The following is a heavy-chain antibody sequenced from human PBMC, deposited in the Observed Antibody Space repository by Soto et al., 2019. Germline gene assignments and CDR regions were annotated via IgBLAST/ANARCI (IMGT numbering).Heavy chain of an antibody. CDR3: ASSLDIHLWFLY. D-gene: IGHD5-18*01. CDR2: IMPIFASA. V-gene: IGHV1-69*12. Sequence: QVQLVQSGAEVKKPGSSVKVSCKASGGSFTDYSFSWVRQAPGQGLEWMGEIMPIFASADYAQKVQGRVTITEDESTCTAYMGLRSLRSEDSAIYYCASSLDIHLWFLYWGQGTLVNVSS. J-gene: IGHJ4*02. CDR1: GGSFTDYS.